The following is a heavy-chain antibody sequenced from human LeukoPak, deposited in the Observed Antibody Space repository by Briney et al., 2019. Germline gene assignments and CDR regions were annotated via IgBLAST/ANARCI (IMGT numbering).Heavy chain of an antibody. CDR3: ARFGFPRDSGRINYYYYYGMDV. V-gene: IGHV1-18*01. Sequence: ASVKVSFKSSGYTFTSYGISWVRQAPGQGLEWMGWISAYYGNTNYAQTLQGRVTMTTDTSTSTAYMELRSLRSDGTAVYDCARFGFPRDSGRINYYYYYGMDVWGQGTTVTVSS. CDR1: GYTFTSYG. CDR2: ISAYYGNT. J-gene: IGHJ6*02. D-gene: IGHD2-15*01.